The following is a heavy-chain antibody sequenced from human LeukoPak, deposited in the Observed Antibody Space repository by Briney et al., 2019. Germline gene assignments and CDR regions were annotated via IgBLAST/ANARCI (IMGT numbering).Heavy chain of an antibody. CDR2: ISGSGGST. V-gene: IGHV3-23*01. CDR3: ANDHDSLKMADAFDI. J-gene: IGHJ3*02. Sequence: PGGSLRLSCAASGFTFGSYAMSWVRQAPGKGLEWVSAISGSGGSTYYADSVKGRFTISRDNSKNTLYLQMNSLRAEDTAVYYCANDHDSLKMADAFDIWGQGTMVTVSS. D-gene: IGHD3-9*01. CDR1: GFTFGSYA.